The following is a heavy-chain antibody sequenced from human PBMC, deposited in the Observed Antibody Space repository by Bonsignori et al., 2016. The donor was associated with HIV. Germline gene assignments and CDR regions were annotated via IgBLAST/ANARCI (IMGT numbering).Heavy chain of an antibody. J-gene: IGHJ4*02. D-gene: IGHD2-21*01. CDR2: IKSDGIDT. V-gene: IGHV3-74*01. CDR3: VRLVYCDDGICSDY. CDR1: GLTLSGYW. Sequence: EVQLVESGGGLVQPGGSLRLSCAASGLTLSGYWVHWVRQAPGKGPEWVSGIKSDGIDTRYADSVRGRFTISRDDAKNTLHLQMNSLRADDSAVYHCVRLVYCDDGICSDYWGRGTRRSPSP.